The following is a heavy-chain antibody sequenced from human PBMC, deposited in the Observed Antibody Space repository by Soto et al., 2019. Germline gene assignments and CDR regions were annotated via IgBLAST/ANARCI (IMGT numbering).Heavy chain of an antibody. CDR2: IYATGTT. Sequence: PSETLSLTCTVSGASISGFYWSWIRKSAGKGLEWIGRIYATGTTDYNPSPKSRVMMSVDTSKKQFSLKLRSVNAADTAVYYCVRDGTKTLRDWFDPWGQGSSVTVSS. V-gene: IGHV4-4*07. CDR1: GASISGFY. D-gene: IGHD1-1*01. CDR3: VRDGTKTLRDWFDP. J-gene: IGHJ5*02.